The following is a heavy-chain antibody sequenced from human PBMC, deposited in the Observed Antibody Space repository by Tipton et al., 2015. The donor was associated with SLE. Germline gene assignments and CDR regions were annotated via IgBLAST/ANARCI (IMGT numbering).Heavy chain of an antibody. D-gene: IGHD4-17*01. CDR2: INHSGST. J-gene: IGHJ4*02. CDR1: GGSFSGYY. V-gene: IGHV4-34*01. CDR3: ARSYGEGDFDY. Sequence: TLSLTCAVYGGSFSGYYWSWIRQPPGKGLEWIGEINHSGSTNYNPSLKSRVTISVDTPKNQFSLKLSSVTAADTAVYYCARSYGEGDFDYWGQGTLVTVSS.